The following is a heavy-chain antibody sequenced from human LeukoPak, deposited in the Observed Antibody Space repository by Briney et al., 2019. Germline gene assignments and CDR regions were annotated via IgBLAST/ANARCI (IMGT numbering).Heavy chain of an antibody. CDR2: ISGNNDNP. V-gene: IGHV1-18*01. D-gene: IGHD2-2*01. CDR1: GYTFTNFG. CDR3: ARDGTSTDDY. Sequence: ASVKVSCKTSGYTFTNFGISWVRQAPGQGLEWMGWISGNNDNPNYGQKFQGRFTVTTDSSTSTAYMELRNLRSDDTAVYYCARDGTSTDDYWGQGTLVTVSS. J-gene: IGHJ4*02.